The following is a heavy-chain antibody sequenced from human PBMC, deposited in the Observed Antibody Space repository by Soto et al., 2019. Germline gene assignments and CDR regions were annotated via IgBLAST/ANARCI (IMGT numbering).Heavy chain of an antibody. CDR1: GFTFSTYA. D-gene: IGHD3-9*01. J-gene: IGHJ4*02. CDR3: AKDESAGYYYFDY. Sequence: GGSLRLSCAASGFTFSTYAMSWVRQAPGKGLEWVSVISNNGGSTYYADSVKGRFTISRDNSKNTLYLQMNSLRAEDTAVYYSAKDESAGYYYFDYWGQGTLVTVSS. CDR2: ISNNGGST. V-gene: IGHV3-23*01.